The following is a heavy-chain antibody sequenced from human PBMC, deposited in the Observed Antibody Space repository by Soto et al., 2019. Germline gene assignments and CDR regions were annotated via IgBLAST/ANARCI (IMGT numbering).Heavy chain of an antibody. V-gene: IGHV3-30*18. J-gene: IGHJ6*03. D-gene: IGHD4-17*01. Sequence: GGSLRLSCAASGFTFSSYGMHWVRQAPGKGLEWVTVISYDGSNKYYADSVKGRFTISRDNSKNTLYLQMNSLRAEDTAVYYCAKGGHGDYGAYYYYYYMDVWGKGTTVTVSS. CDR2: ISYDGSNK. CDR1: GFTFSSYG. CDR3: AKGGHGDYGAYYYYYYMDV.